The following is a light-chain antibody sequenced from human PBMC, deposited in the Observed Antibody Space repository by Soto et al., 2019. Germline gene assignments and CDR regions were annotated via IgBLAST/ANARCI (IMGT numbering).Light chain of an antibody. J-gene: IGKJ3*01. V-gene: IGKV3-20*01. CDR2: GAS. Sequence: IVLTQSPGTLSLSPGERATPSCGASQSVTNNFLAWYQQKPGQAPRLLIYGASSRATGVRDKFSGSGSGTDFTLTISRLEPGDFAVYYCQQYGTPLFTFGPGTKVDIK. CDR3: QQYGTPLFT. CDR1: QSVTNNF.